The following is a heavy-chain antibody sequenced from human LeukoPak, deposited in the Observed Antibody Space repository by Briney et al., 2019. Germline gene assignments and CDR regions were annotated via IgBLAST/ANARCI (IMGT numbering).Heavy chain of an antibody. CDR3: ASCSLAVAAARWFDP. V-gene: IGHV4-34*01. CDR1: GGSFSGYY. J-gene: IGHJ5*02. Sequence: SETLSLTCAVYGGSFSGYYWSWIRQPPGKGLEWIGEINHSGSTNYNPSLKSRVTISVDTSKNQFSLKLSSVTAADTAVYYCASCSLAVAAARWFDPWGQGTLVTVSS. D-gene: IGHD6-19*01. CDR2: INHSGST.